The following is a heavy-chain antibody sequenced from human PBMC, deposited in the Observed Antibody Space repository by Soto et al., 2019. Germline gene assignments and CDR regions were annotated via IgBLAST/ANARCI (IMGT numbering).Heavy chain of an antibody. D-gene: IGHD6-6*01. J-gene: IGHJ4*02. CDR3: ARADRGQLGIFDY. CDR1: GGTFSSYA. CDR2: IIPIFGTA. V-gene: IGHV1-69*13. Sequence: GASVKVSCKASGGTFSSYAISWVRQAPGQGLEWMGGIIPIFGTANYAQKFQGRVTITADESTSTAYMELSSLRSEDTAVYYCARADRGQLGIFDYWGQGTLVTVSS.